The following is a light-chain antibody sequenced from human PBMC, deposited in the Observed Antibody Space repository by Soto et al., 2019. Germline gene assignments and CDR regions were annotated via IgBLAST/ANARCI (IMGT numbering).Light chain of an antibody. CDR3: AAWDDSLNVV. CDR2: NNN. Sequence: QSVLTQPPSVSATPGQRVTISCSGSSSNIAINTVNWYQQLPGAAPKLLIYNNNQRPSGVPDRFSGSKSGTSASLAISGLQSEDEGDYHCAAWDDSLNVVFGGGTQLTVL. CDR1: SSNIAINT. J-gene: IGLJ3*02. V-gene: IGLV1-44*01.